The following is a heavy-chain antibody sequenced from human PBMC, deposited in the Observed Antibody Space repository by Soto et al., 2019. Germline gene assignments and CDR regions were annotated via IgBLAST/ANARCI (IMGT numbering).Heavy chain of an antibody. CDR3: GKASSSNTWSPIDY. Sequence: GGSLRLSCVASGFTFDDYAMHWVRQIPGKGLQWVSGISWSTSSIGYGASLRGRFLISRDNANNSLYLQMNDLRPEDTALYYCGKASSSNTWSPIDYWGQGTMVTVYS. D-gene: IGHD3-3*01. J-gene: IGHJ4*02. V-gene: IGHV3-9*01. CDR2: ISWSTSSI. CDR1: GFTFDDYA.